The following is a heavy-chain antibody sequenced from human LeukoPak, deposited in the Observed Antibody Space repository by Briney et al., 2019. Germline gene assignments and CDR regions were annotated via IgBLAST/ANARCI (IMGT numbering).Heavy chain of an antibody. CDR2: IYYSGST. J-gene: IGHJ4*02. V-gene: IGHV4-39*01. D-gene: IGHD6-19*01. CDR1: GGSISSSYYY. Sequence: SETLSLTCSVSGGSISSSYYYWGWIRQPPGKGLEWIGSIYYSGSTYYNPSLKSRVTISVDTSKSQFSLKLGSLTAADTAVYYCARHSYSSGWLHFDYWGQGTLVTVSS. CDR3: ARHSYSSGWLHFDY.